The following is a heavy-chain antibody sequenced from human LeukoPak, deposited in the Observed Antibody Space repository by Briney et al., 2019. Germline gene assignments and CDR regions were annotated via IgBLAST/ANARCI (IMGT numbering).Heavy chain of an antibody. V-gene: IGHV4-59*01. D-gene: IGHD5-12*01. Sequence: PSETLSLTCTVSGGSISSYYWSWIRQPPGKGLEWIGYIYYSGSTNYNPSLKSRVTISVDTSKNQFSLKLSSVTAADTAVYYCARDRAGGGYDYAPNRDYWGQGTLVTVSS. CDR1: GGSISSYY. CDR3: ARDRAGGGYDYAPNRDY. CDR2: IYYSGST. J-gene: IGHJ4*02.